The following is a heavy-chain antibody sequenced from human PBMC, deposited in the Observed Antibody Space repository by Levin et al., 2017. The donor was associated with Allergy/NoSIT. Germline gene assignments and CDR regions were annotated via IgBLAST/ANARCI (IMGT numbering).Heavy chain of an antibody. J-gene: IGHJ4*02. CDR3: ARESSGSFHLDY. V-gene: IGHV4/OR15-8*01. CDR2: IHHSGSS. CDR1: GVSFRSVNW. D-gene: IGHD3-10*01. Sequence: SQTLSLTCVVSGVSFRSVNWWSWVRQSPGKGLEWIGQIHHSGSSNYDPSLKSRVSMSVDKSKNQVSLKVSYVTAADTATYYCARESSGSFHLDYWGQGSLVTVSS.